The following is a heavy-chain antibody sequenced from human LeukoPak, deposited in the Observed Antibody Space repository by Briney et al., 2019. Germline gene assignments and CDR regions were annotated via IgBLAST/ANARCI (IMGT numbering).Heavy chain of an antibody. Sequence: SETLSLTCNISGGSISSSYWSWIRLPPGKGLEWIGYISYNGDTNYNPSLKSRVTMLVDTSKNQFSLKLSSVTAADTAVYYCARHGTGYSYGYNYYYYYMDVWGKGTTVTISS. CDR1: GGSISSSY. CDR2: ISYNGDT. J-gene: IGHJ6*03. CDR3: ARHGTGYSYGYNYYYYYMDV. V-gene: IGHV4-59*01. D-gene: IGHD5-18*01.